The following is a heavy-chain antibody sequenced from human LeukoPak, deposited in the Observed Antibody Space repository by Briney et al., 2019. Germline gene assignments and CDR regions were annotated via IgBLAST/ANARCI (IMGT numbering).Heavy chain of an antibody. J-gene: IGHJ4*02. V-gene: IGHV3-23*01. Sequence: GGSLRLSCAASGFTFSSYAMSWVRQAPGKGLEWVSGISGSDTSTYYADSVKGRFTISRDNSKNTMSLQMNSLRAEDTALYYCARGKGIAVSSFDSWGQGTLVTVSS. CDR3: ARGKGIAVSSFDS. CDR2: ISGSDTST. D-gene: IGHD6-19*01. CDR1: GFTFSSYA.